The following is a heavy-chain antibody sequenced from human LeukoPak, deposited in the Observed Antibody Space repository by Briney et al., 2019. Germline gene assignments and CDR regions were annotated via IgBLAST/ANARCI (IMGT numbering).Heavy chain of an antibody. J-gene: IGHJ3*02. CDR2: IKEDESEK. CDR1: GISLSRYW. V-gene: IGHV3-7*04. D-gene: IGHD5-24*01. CDR3: ARGRDGYNLIDAFDI. Sequence: GSLRPSCAASGISLSRYWMSWVRQAPGEGLEWVANIKEDESEKDYVDSVKGRFTISRDHAKNSLYLQMNSLRAEDTAVYYCARGRDGYNLIDAFDIWGQGTMVTVSS.